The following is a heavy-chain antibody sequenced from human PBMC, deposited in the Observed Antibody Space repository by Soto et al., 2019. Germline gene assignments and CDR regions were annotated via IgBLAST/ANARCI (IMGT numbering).Heavy chain of an antibody. D-gene: IGHD3-10*01. CDR3: ARGAPLRGVILDFDY. V-gene: IGHV1-2*02. CDR1: GYTFTGYY. Sequence: ASVKVSCKASGYTFTGYYMHWVRQAPGQGLEWMGWINPNSGGTNYAQKFQGRVTMTRDTSISTAYMELSRLRSDDTAVYYCARGAPLRGVILDFDYWGQGTLVTVSS. J-gene: IGHJ4*02. CDR2: INPNSGGT.